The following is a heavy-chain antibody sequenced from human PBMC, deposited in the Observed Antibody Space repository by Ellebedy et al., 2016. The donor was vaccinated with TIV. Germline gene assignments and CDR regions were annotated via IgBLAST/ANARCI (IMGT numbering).Heavy chain of an antibody. Sequence: GESLKISCAASGFTFSSYAMHWVRQAPGKGLEWVAVISYDGSNKYYADSVKGRFTISRDNSKNTLYLQMNSLRAEDTAVYYCVRGQSSGVGAPYWGQGTQVTVSS. CDR1: GFTFSSYA. CDR2: ISYDGSNK. CDR3: VRGQSSGVGAPY. D-gene: IGHD1-26*01. V-gene: IGHV3-30-3*01. J-gene: IGHJ4*02.